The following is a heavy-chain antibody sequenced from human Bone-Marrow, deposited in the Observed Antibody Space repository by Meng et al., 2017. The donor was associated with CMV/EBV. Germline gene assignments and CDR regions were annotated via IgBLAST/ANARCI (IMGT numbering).Heavy chain of an antibody. CDR1: GFTFSSYA. V-gene: IGHV3-23*01. CDR3: ARVGRYYYDTSGYSVP. J-gene: IGHJ4*02. D-gene: IGHD3-22*01. CDR2: ISGSGGST. Sequence: GGSLRLSCAASGFTFSSYAMSWVRQAPGKGLEWVSAISGSGGSTYYADSVKGRFTISRDNSKNTLYLQMNSLRAEDTAVYYCARVGRYYYDTSGYSVPWGQGTLVTVSS.